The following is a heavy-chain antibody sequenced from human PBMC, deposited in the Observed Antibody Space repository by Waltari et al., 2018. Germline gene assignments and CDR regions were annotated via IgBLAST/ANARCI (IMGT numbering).Heavy chain of an antibody. CDR1: GGSISSGSYY. Sequence: QVQLQESGPGLVKPSQTLSLTCTVSGGSISSGSYYWSWIRQPAGKGLEWIGRIYTSGSTNYNPSLKSRVTRSVDTSKNQFSLKLSSVTAADTAVYYCARGSITMVRGAIDAFDIWGQGTMVTVSS. CDR2: IYTSGST. J-gene: IGHJ3*02. CDR3: ARGSITMVRGAIDAFDI. D-gene: IGHD3-10*01. V-gene: IGHV4-61*02.